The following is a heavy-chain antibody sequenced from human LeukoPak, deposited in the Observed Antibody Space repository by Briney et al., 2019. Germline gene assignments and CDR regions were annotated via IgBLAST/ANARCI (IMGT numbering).Heavy chain of an antibody. Sequence: ASVKVSCKASGYTFTGYYMHWVRQAPGQGLEWMGWINPNSGGTNYAQKFQGRVTMTRDTSISTAYMELSGLRSDDTAVYYCCTMVRGLYYMDVWGKGTTVTISS. CDR2: INPNSGGT. V-gene: IGHV1-2*02. D-gene: IGHD3-10*01. CDR1: GYTFTGYY. J-gene: IGHJ6*03. CDR3: CTMVRGLYYMDV.